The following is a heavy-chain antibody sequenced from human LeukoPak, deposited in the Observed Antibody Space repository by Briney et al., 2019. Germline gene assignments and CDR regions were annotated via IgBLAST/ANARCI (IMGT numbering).Heavy chain of an antibody. D-gene: IGHD3-10*01. CDR3: ARRITMVRGVIIWAFDI. Sequence: SETLSLTCTVSGGSINSYYWSWIRQPPGKGLEWIGYIYYIGSTNYNPSLKSRVTISVDTSKNQFSLKLSSVTAADTAVYYCARRITMVRGVIIWAFDIWGQGTMVTVSS. CDR1: GGSINSYY. J-gene: IGHJ3*02. CDR2: IYYIGST. V-gene: IGHV4-59*01.